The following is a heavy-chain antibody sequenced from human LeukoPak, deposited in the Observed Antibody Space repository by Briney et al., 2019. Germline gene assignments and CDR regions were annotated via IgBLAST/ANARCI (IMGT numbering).Heavy chain of an antibody. Sequence: ASVKVSCKASGYTFTGYHMHWVRQAPGQGLEWMGWINPNSGGTNYAQKFQGRVTMTRDTSISTAYMELSRLRSDDTAVYYCARDFIGNGDYFSSWFDPWGQGTLVTVSS. D-gene: IGHD4-17*01. J-gene: IGHJ5*02. CDR3: ARDFIGNGDYFSSWFDP. V-gene: IGHV1-2*02. CDR1: GYTFTGYH. CDR2: INPNSGGT.